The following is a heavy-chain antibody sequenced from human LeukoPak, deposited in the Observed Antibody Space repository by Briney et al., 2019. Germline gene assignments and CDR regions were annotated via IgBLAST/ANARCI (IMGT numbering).Heavy chain of an antibody. CDR3: ARRLLWFGESMFDP. CDR2: ISGSGGST. V-gene: IGHV3-23*01. J-gene: IGHJ5*02. CDR1: GFTFSSYA. Sequence: PGGSLRLSCAASGFTFSSYAMSWVRQAPGKGLEWVSAISGSGGSTYYADSVKGRFTISRDNSKNTLYLQMNSLRAEDTAVYYCARRLLWFGESMFDPWGQGTLVTVSS. D-gene: IGHD3-10*01.